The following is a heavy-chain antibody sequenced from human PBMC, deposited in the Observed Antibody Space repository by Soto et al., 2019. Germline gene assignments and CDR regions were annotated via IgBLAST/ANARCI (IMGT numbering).Heavy chain of an antibody. J-gene: IGHJ4*02. D-gene: IGHD6-13*01. CDR2: ASYDGTNK. V-gene: IGHV3-30*18. CDR3: AKGGLAAACQRNYFEY. Sequence: QVQLVESGGGVVQPGRSLRLSCEASGFTFSNYGMHWVRQAPGKGLEWVAVASYDGTNKYYADSVKGRFTISRDNSKNTLYLQMNSLRPEDTEGYYCAKGGLAAACQRNYFEYWGQGTLVTVSS. CDR1: GFTFSNYG.